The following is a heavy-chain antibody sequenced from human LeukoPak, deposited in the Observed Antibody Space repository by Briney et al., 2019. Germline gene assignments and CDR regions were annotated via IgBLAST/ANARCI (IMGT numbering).Heavy chain of an antibody. Sequence: SVTVSFTASGYTFSNYGISWVRQAPAQGLEWVGWISGDNGKTNYQHKLQGRVTMTTDTSTSTAYMELRSLGSDETAVYYCARVDLLTGYYFFDYWGQGTLVTVSS. J-gene: IGHJ4*02. V-gene: IGHV1-18*01. CDR1: GYTFSNYG. CDR3: ARVDLLTGYYFFDY. D-gene: IGHD3-9*01. CDR2: ISGDNGKT.